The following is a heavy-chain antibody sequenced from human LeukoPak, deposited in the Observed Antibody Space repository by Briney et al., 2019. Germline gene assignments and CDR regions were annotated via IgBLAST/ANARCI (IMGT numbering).Heavy chain of an antibody. CDR3: ARAVTTALDY. Sequence: PGGSLRLSCAASGFTFSNYWMSWVRQAPGKGLGWVANIKEDGSEKKYVDSVKGRFTISRDNAKNSLYLQMNSLRAEDTAVYYCARAVTTALDYWGQGTLVTVSS. CDR2: IKEDGSEK. V-gene: IGHV3-7*01. D-gene: IGHD4-17*01. J-gene: IGHJ4*02. CDR1: GFTFSNYW.